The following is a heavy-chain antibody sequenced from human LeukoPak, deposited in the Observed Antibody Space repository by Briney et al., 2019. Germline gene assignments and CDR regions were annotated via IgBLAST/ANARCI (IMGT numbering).Heavy chain of an antibody. Sequence: HTGGSLRLSCAASGLTFSSYGMHWVRQAPGKGLEWVAFIRYDGSNKYYADSVKGRFTISRDNSKNTLYLQMNSLRAEDTAVYYCLLVTYDYWGQGTLVTVSS. CDR1: GLTFSSYG. V-gene: IGHV3-30*02. CDR3: LLVTYDY. J-gene: IGHJ4*02. CDR2: IRYDGSNK. D-gene: IGHD3-9*01.